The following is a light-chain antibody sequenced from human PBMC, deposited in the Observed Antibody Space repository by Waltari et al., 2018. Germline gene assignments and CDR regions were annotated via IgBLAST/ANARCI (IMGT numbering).Light chain of an antibody. Sequence: QSALTQPPSASGSPGQSVTISCTGTSSDVGGYNSVSWYQQHPGKAPKLMIYEVNKRPSGVPDRFSGSKSGNTASLTVSGLQAEDEADYYCNSYAGSNNFGVFGTGTKVTVL. CDR1: SSDVGGYNS. CDR3: NSYAGSNNFGV. CDR2: EVN. J-gene: IGLJ1*01. V-gene: IGLV2-8*01.